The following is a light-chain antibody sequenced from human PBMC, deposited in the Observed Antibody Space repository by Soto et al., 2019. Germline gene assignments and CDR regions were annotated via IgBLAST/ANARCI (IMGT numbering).Light chain of an antibody. V-gene: IGKV1-5*03. CDR1: QSITGW. CDR2: KAS. J-gene: IGKJ1*01. CDR3: QQYNPYSPWT. Sequence: DIQMTRSPPTLSASVGDRVTISCRASQSITGWLAWFQQKPGKAPKLLISKASKLESGVPSRFSGSGSGTDFTLTISGLQPDDFATYYCQQYNPYSPWTFGQGTKVEIK.